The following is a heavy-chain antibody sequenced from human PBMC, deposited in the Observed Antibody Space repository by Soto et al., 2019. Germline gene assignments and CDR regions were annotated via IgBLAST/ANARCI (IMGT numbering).Heavy chain of an antibody. D-gene: IGHD6-6*01. CDR1: GGTFSSYA. Sequence: GASAKVSSTASGGTFSSYAISWVRQAPGQGLEWMGGIMPIFGTASYAQKFQGRVTITADESTSTAYMELSSLRSEDTAVYYCERVLAARSYWGQGTLVTVSS. CDR3: ERVLAARSY. J-gene: IGHJ4*02. V-gene: IGHV1-69*13. CDR2: IMPIFGTA.